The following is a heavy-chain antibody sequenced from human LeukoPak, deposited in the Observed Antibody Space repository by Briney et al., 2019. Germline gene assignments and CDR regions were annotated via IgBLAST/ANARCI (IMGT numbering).Heavy chain of an antibody. CDR3: AILGHCSGSSCYSLHVFDI. CDR2: INPDSGDT. V-gene: IGHV1-2*02. J-gene: IGHJ3*02. Sequence: ASVKVSCKASGYTLTGYYVHWVRQAPGQGLEWMGWINPDSGDTNYAQKFQGRVTMTRDTSISTAYMELSRLRSDDTAMYHCAILGHCSGSSCYSLHVFDIWGQGTMVTVSS. CDR1: GYTLTGYY. D-gene: IGHD2-15*01.